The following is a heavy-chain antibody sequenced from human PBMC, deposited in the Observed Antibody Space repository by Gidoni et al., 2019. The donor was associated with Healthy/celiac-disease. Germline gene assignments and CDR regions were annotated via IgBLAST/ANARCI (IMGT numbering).Heavy chain of an antibody. D-gene: IGHD6-19*01. V-gene: IGHV3-9*01. CDR2: ISWNSGSI. J-gene: IGHJ3*02. Sequence: RPPCAASGFTFEDHPTHWVRQDPGKGLEWVSGISWNSGSIGYADSVKGRFTISRDNAKNSLYLQMNSLRAEDTALYYCAKDMESSGWTGSLYAFDIWGQGTMVTVSS. CDR3: AKDMESSGWTGSLYAFDI. CDR1: GFTFEDHP.